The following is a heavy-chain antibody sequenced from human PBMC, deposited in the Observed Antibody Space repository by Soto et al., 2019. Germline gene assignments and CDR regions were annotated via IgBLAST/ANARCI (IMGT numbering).Heavy chain of an antibody. Sequence: GWSLRLSCVASGFIFSSFGMHWVRQAPGKGLEWVAFISYDGNKKDYGNSVKGRFTIFRDNSKNTLYLRMNSLRTEDTAVYHCAREWVTVILGAFDIWGQGTTVIVSS. V-gene: IGHV3-33*01. CDR3: AREWVTVILGAFDI. CDR1: GFIFSSFG. J-gene: IGHJ3*02. CDR2: ISYDGNKK. D-gene: IGHD3-22*01.